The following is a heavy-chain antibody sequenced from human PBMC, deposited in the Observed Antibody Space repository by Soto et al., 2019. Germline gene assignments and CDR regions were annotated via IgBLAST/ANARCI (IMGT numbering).Heavy chain of an antibody. D-gene: IGHD6-13*01. V-gene: IGHV3-21*01. J-gene: IGHJ5*02. CDR3: TRDASRDSSARGWFDP. CDR1: GITFRSFT. CDR2: ISSNSAYI. Sequence: GGSMRCSCAASGITFRSFTMNWVRQAPGKGMEWVSTISSNSAYIYYTDALRGRFTSSRDNAKNSLHLQMNILRAEDTAVYYCTRDASRDSSARGWFDPWGPGTLVTVSS.